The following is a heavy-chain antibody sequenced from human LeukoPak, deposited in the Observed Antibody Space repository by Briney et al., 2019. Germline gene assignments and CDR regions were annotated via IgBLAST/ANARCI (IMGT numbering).Heavy chain of an antibody. V-gene: IGHV3-74*01. CDR1: GFTFSSYW. J-gene: IGHJ4*02. CDR3: ARDRLHYGEYEKTFDY. Sequence: GGSLRLSCAASGFTFSSYWMHWVRQAPGKGLVWVSRINSDGSSTSYADSVKGRFTISRDNAKNTLYLQMNSLRAEDTAVYYCARDRLHYGEYEKTFDYWGQGTLVTVSS. D-gene: IGHD4-17*01. CDR2: INSDGSST.